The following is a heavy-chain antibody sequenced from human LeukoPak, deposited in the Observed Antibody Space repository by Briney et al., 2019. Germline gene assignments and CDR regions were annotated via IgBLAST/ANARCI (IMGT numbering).Heavy chain of an antibody. D-gene: IGHD2-8*02. CDR3: ARGTGGNSLGY. CDR1: GFTFRSYW. Sequence: PGGSLRLSCAASGFTFRSYWMSWVRQAPGKGLEWVANIKPDGNEKFYVDSVKGRFTISRDNAKNSLYLQMNSLRAEDTAVYYCARGTGGNSLGYWGQGTLVTVSS. J-gene: IGHJ4*02. CDR2: IKPDGNEK. V-gene: IGHV3-7*04.